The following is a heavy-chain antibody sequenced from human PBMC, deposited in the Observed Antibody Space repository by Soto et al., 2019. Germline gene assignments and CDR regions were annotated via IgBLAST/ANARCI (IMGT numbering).Heavy chain of an antibody. V-gene: IGHV3-30*18. D-gene: IGHD1-26*01. CDR3: AKEGGLSGSYYISSSYYFDY. CDR1: GFTFSSYG. Sequence: QVQLVESGGGVVQPGRSLRLSCVASGFTFSSYGMHWVRQAPGKGLEWVAIISYDGSNTYYADSVKGRFTISRDNSKNTLYLQMNRLRAEDMSVYYCAKEGGLSGSYYISSSYYFDYWGQGTLVTVSS. J-gene: IGHJ4*02. CDR2: ISYDGSNT.